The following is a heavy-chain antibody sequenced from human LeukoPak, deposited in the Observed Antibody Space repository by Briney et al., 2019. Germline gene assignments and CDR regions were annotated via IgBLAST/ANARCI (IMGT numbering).Heavy chain of an antibody. D-gene: IGHD2-15*01. CDR2: INTNTGNP. CDR3: ASSLGYCSGGSCFSNYFDY. Sequence: ASVKVSCKASGYTFTSYAMNWVRQAPGQGLEWMGWINTNTGNPTYAQGFTGRFVFSLDTSVSTAYPQISSLKAEDTAVYYCASSLGYCSGGSCFSNYFDYWGQGTLVTVSS. J-gene: IGHJ4*02. CDR1: GYTFTSYA. V-gene: IGHV7-4-1*02.